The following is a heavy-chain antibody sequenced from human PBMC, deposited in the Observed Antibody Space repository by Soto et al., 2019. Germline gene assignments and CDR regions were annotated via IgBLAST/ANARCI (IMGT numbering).Heavy chain of an antibody. CDR1: GDSVSSSSAA. Sequence: SQTLSLTCAISGDSVSSSSAAWNWIRQSPSRGLEWLGRTYYRSKWYNDYAVSVKSRITINPDTSKNQFSLQLNSVTPEDTAVYYCARAGLPYYYGSGSYLGSPSYYYYGMDVWGQGTTVTGSS. CDR3: ARAGLPYYYGSGSYLGSPSYYYYGMDV. CDR2: TYYRSKWYN. J-gene: IGHJ6*02. V-gene: IGHV6-1*01. D-gene: IGHD3-10*01.